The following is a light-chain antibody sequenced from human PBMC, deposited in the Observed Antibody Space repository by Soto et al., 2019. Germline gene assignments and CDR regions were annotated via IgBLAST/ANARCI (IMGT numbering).Light chain of an antibody. Sequence: DVQMTQSPSTLSAFVGDRGTLTCRASQTINNWLAWYQQKPGKAPKLLIYKVSSLESGVPSRFSGSGSGTEFTLTINNLQPDDFATYYCQEYNSYWTFGQGTKVEIK. V-gene: IGKV1-5*03. J-gene: IGKJ1*01. CDR3: QEYNSYWT. CDR1: QTINNW. CDR2: KVS.